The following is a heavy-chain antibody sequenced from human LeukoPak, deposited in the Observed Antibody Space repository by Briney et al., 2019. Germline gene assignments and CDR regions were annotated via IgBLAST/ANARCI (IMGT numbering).Heavy chain of an antibody. V-gene: IGHV3-21*01. J-gene: IGHJ6*02. Sequence: GGSLRLSCAASGFTFSSYSMNWVRQAPGKGLEWVSSISSSSSYIYYAASVKGRFTISRDNAKNSLYLQMNSLRAEDTAVYYCARVSSGWYGYYYYGMDVWGQGTTVTVPS. CDR1: GFTFSSYS. CDR2: ISSSSSYI. CDR3: ARVSSGWYGYYYYGMDV. D-gene: IGHD6-19*01.